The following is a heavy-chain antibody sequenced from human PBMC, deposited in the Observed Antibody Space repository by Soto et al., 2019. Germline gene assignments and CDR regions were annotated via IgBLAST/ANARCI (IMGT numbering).Heavy chain of an antibody. CDR2: ISGSGDIT. CDR1: GFTFITSS. V-gene: IGHV3-23*01. J-gene: IGHJ3*02. D-gene: IGHD3-10*01. CDR3: VIGSDTSIAEAFDI. Sequence: EVQVLESGGDLVQPGGPLRLTCLVSGFTFITSSMNWIRQAPGKALEWVSSISGSGDITYYAESVVARFTTSRDNSTALVYVPMNSLRVEDTAVYHCVIGSDTSIAEAFDIWGQGTMVTVSS.